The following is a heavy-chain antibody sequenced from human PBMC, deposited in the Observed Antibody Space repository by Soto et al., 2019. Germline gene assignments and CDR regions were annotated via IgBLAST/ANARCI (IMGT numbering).Heavy chain of an antibody. V-gene: IGHV4-39*01. CDR2: IYYSGST. D-gene: IGHD1-20*01. CDR1: GGSISSSSYY. J-gene: IGHJ4*02. CDR3: ARRYKGIDY. Sequence: SETLSLACTVSGGSISSSSYYWGWIRQPPGKGLEWIGSIYYSGSTYYNPSLKSRVTISVDTSNNQFSLKLSSVTAADTGVYYCARRYKGIDYWGQGTLVTVSS.